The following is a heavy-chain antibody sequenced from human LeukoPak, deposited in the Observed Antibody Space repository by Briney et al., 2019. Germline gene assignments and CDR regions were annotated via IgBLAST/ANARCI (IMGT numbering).Heavy chain of an antibody. D-gene: IGHD2-2*01. Sequence: SETLSLTCTVSGGSISSGSYYWSWIRQPAGKGLEWIGRIYTSGSTNYNPSLKSRVTISVDTSKNQFSLKLSSVTAADTAVYYCARVPATVNTAAGAPFDYRGQGTLVTVSS. CDR1: GGSISSGSYY. V-gene: IGHV4-61*02. CDR2: IYTSGST. J-gene: IGHJ4*02. CDR3: ARVPATVNTAAGAPFDY.